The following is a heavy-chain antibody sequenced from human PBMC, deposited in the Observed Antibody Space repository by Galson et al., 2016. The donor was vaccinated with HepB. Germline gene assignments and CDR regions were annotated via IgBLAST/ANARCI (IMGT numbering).Heavy chain of an antibody. CDR2: LYRGGYT. CDR1: DFSVSVSY. J-gene: IGHJ5*01. Sequence: SLRLSCAVSDFSVSVSYMSWVRQAPGKGLEWVSVLYRGGYTNYAASVKGRFPISRDNSKNTLYLQINSLRADDTAVYYCARLGANPSCLGGSCYRWFDSWGQGIMVTVSS. D-gene: IGHD2-15*01. CDR3: ARLGANPSCLGGSCYRWFDS. V-gene: IGHV3-53*01.